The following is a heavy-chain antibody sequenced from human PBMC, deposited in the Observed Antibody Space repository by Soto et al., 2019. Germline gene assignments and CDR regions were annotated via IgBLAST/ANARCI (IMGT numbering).Heavy chain of an antibody. V-gene: IGHV3-53*01. CDR1: GFTVRSNY. J-gene: IGHJ4*02. Sequence: HPGGSLRLSCAASGFTVRSNYMTWVRRAPGKGLEWVSVIYRAGKIYYADSVKGRFTTSSDNSQNTWFLQMNSLRAEDTAVYYCARDPGRYYDSSGYLSWGQGTLVTVSS. CDR2: IYRAGKI. CDR3: ARDPGRYYDSSGYLS. D-gene: IGHD3-22*01.